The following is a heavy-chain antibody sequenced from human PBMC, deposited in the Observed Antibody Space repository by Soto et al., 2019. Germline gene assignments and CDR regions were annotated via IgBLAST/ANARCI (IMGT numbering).Heavy chain of an antibody. D-gene: IGHD2-2*01. CDR2: IIPIFGTA. V-gene: IGHV1-69*06. Sequence: SVKVSCKASGCTFSSYAISWVRQAPGQGLEWMGGIIPIFGTANYAQKFQGRVTITADKSTSTAYMELSSLRSEDTAVYYCARREGYCSSTSCPNWFDPWGQGTLVTVSS. CDR3: ARREGYCSSTSCPNWFDP. J-gene: IGHJ5*02. CDR1: GCTFSSYA.